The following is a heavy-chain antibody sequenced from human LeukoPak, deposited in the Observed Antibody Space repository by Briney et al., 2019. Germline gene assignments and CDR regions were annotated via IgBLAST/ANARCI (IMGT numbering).Heavy chain of an antibody. CDR3: ARGVEMATFKDYMDV. J-gene: IGHJ6*03. CDR1: GASISSYY. D-gene: IGHD5-24*01. Sequence: SETLSLTCTVSGASISSYYWSWIRQPAGKGLEWIGRIYTSGSTNYNPSLKSRVTISVDRPKNHFSLKLSSVTAADTAVYYCARGVEMATFKDYMDVWGKGTTVTVSS. CDR2: IYTSGST. V-gene: IGHV4-4*07.